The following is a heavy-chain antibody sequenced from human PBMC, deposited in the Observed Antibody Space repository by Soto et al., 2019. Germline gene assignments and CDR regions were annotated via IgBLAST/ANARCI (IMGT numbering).Heavy chain of an antibody. V-gene: IGHV3-73*02. Sequence: EVQLVESGEGLVQPGGSLKLSCAASGFTFSGSAMHWVRQASGKGLEWVGRIRSKANSYATAYAASVKGRFTISRDDSKNTAYLQMNSLKTEDTAVYYCTTITMVRGVWADYWGQGTLVTVSS. J-gene: IGHJ4*02. D-gene: IGHD3-10*01. CDR1: GFTFSGSA. CDR3: TTITMVRGVWADY. CDR2: IRSKANSYAT.